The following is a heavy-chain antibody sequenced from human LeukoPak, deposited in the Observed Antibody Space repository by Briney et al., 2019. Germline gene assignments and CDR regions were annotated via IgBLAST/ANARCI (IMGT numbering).Heavy chain of an antibody. CDR1: GASTSSRY. V-gene: IGHV4-59*08. CDR3: AQTTGWPGFDF. J-gene: IGHJ4*02. CDR2: IYNGRNT. Sequence: SETLSLTCSASGASTSSRYWSWIRQSPGRTLEWIGHIYNGRNTKYNPSLMSRVTISVDTSKNQFSLRMTSVTAADTAIYYCAQTTGWPGFDFWGPGALVTVSS. D-gene: IGHD6-19*01.